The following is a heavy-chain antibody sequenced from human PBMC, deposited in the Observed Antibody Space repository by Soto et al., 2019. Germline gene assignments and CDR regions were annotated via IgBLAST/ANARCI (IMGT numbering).Heavy chain of an antibody. V-gene: IGHV3-23*01. D-gene: IGHD6-13*01. Sequence: EMQLLESGGGLVQAGGSLRLSCAASGFTVSSYALNWVRQAPGKGLEWVSGISASTYYAESVKGRFTISRDTAKNTLEMQMNSLRAEDTAIYVCAIRMYSTRWYYLDYWGQGTLVTVSS. CDR2: ISAST. CDR3: AIRMYSTRWYYLDY. CDR1: GFTVSSYA. J-gene: IGHJ4*02.